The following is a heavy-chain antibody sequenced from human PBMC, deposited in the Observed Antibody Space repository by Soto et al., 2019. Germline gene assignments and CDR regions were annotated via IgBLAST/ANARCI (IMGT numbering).Heavy chain of an antibody. CDR1: GYTFSGYA. D-gene: IGHD4-17*01. V-gene: IGHV1-18*01. J-gene: IGHJ4*02. CDR2: VSAYTGHT. CDR3: ARPSGSYGDYAWSLSY. Sequence: QVQLVQSGAEVKKPGASVKVSCKASGYTFSGYAIAWVRQAPGQGLEWMGWVSAYTGHTDYAQNLQGRVSMTTDTSTSTAYRELRCLTSDDTAVYYCARPSGSYGDYAWSLSYWGQGTLVTVSS.